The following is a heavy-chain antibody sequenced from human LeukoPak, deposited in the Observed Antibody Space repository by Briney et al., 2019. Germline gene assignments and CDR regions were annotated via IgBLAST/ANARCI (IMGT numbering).Heavy chain of an antibody. CDR1: GYTFTSYY. CDR3: ARRIAAREGFDY. Sequence: ASVKVSCKASGYTFTSYYMHWVRQAPGQGLEWMGIINPSGGSTSYAQKFQGRVTMTRDTSTSTVYMELSSLRSEDTAVYYCARRIAAREGFDYWGQGTLVTASS. V-gene: IGHV1-46*01. J-gene: IGHJ4*02. D-gene: IGHD6-6*01. CDR2: INPSGGST.